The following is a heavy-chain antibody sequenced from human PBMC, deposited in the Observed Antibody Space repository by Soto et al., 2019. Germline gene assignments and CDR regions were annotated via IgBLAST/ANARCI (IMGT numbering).Heavy chain of an antibody. Sequence: QITLKESGPTLVKPTQTLTLTCTFSGFSLSTSRVGVAWIRQPPGKALEWLALIYWDDDKRYSPSLKSRLTIXXDTSKNRVVLTMTNMDPVDTATYYCAHLGGGYFAYWGQGTLVSVSS. D-gene: IGHD3-16*01. CDR2: IYWDDDK. V-gene: IGHV2-5*02. CDR3: AHLGGGYFAY. CDR1: GFSLSTSRVG. J-gene: IGHJ4*02.